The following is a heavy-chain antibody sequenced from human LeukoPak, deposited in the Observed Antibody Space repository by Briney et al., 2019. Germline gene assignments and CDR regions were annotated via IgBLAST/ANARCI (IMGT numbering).Heavy chain of an antibody. CDR3: ASTSGWYEPIDY. D-gene: IGHD6-19*01. Sequence: GRSLRLSCAASGFTFSSYGMHWVCQAPGKGLEWVAVIWYDGSNKYYADSVKGRFTISRDNSKNTLYLQMNSLRAEDTAVYYCASTSGWYEPIDYWGQGTLVTVSS. CDR2: IWYDGSNK. J-gene: IGHJ4*01. CDR1: GFTFSSYG. V-gene: IGHV3-33*01.